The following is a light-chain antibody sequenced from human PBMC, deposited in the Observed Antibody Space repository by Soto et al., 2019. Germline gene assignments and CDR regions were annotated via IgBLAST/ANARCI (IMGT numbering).Light chain of an antibody. CDR3: QQYNNWPGT. CDR1: QSVSSN. Sequence: EIVMTQSPATLPVSPGERATLSCRASQSVSSNLAWYQQKPGQAPRLLIYGASTRATGIPARFSGSGSGTDFTLTISSLQSEDFAVYYCQQYNNWPGTFGQGTKVEIK. V-gene: IGKV3-15*01. J-gene: IGKJ1*01. CDR2: GAS.